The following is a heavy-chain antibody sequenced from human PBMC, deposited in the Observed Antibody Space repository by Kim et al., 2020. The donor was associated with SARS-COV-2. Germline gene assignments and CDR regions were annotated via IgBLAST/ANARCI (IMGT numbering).Heavy chain of an antibody. CDR1: GFTFSSYG. Sequence: GGSLRLSCAASGFTFSSYGMHWVRQAPGKGLEWVAVISYDGSNKYYADSVKGRFTISRDNSKNTLYLQMNSLRAEDTAVYYCAKETYPGDSSGWTYYYYGRTSGAKGPRSPSP. D-gene: IGHD6-19*01. J-gene: IGHJ6*02. CDR3: AKETYPGDSSGWTYYYYGRTS. CDR2: ISYDGSNK. V-gene: IGHV3-30*18.